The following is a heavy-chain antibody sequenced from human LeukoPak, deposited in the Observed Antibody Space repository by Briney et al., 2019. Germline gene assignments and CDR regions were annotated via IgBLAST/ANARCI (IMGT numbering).Heavy chain of an antibody. V-gene: IGHV3-21*01. Sequence: GGSLRLSCAASGFTFSTYSMNWVRQAPGKGREWVSSISSSSSYIYYADSVKGRFTISRDNAKNSLYLQMNSLRAEDTAAYYCARTQSGSYGFDYWGQGTLVTVSS. J-gene: IGHJ4*02. D-gene: IGHD1-26*01. CDR2: ISSSSSYI. CDR1: GFTFSTYS. CDR3: ARTQSGSYGFDY.